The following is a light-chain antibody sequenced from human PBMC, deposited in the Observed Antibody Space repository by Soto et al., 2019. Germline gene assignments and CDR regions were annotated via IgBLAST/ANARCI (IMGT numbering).Light chain of an antibody. CDR1: SSDLGAYKY. Sequence: QSALTQPASVSGSPGQSITISCTGTSSDLGAYKYVSWYQQYPGKAPKLMIYEVNNRPSGVSTRFSGSKSGNTASLTISGLQAEDEADYYCSSYTSSYSYVFGTGTKLTVL. V-gene: IGLV2-14*01. J-gene: IGLJ1*01. CDR3: SSYTSSYSYV. CDR2: EVN.